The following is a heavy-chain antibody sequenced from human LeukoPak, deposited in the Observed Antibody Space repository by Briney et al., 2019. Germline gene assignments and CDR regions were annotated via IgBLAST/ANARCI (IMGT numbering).Heavy chain of an antibody. CDR1: GSTFSSYA. CDR3: ARGLGCGGDCYHDY. J-gene: IGHJ4*02. CDR2: ISSSSNYI. Sequence: GGPLRLSCAASGSTFSSYAMNWVRQAPGKGLEWVSSISSSSNYIYYADSVKGRFTISRDNAKNSLYLQMNSLRAEDTAVYYCARGLGCGGDCYHDYWGQGTLVTVSS. D-gene: IGHD2-21*02. V-gene: IGHV3-21*01.